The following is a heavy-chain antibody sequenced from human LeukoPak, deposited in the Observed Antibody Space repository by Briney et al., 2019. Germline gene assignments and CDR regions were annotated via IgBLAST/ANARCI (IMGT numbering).Heavy chain of an antibody. V-gene: IGHV4-38-2*01. CDR3: ARLGARFLDY. D-gene: IGHD1-26*01. J-gene: IGHJ4*02. CDR1: GYSISSGYY. Sequence: SVTLSLTCAVSGYSISSGYYWGWIRQPPGKGLEWIGSIYHSGSTYYNPSLKSRVTISVDTSKNQFSLKLSSVTAADTAVYYCARLGARFLDYWGQGTPVTVSS. CDR2: IYHSGST.